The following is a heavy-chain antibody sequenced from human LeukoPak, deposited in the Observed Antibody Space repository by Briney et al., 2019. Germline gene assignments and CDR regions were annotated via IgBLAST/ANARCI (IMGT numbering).Heavy chain of an antibody. V-gene: IGHV1-18*01. D-gene: IGHD1-26*01. CDR1: GYTFTSYG. CDR2: IGAYNGNT. Sequence: ASVKVSCKASGYTFTSYGISWVRQAPGQGLEWMGWIGAYNGNTNYAQKLQGRVTMTTDTSTSTAYMELRNLRSDDTAVYYCARGGRWELPRPYAFDIWGQGTMVTVSS. J-gene: IGHJ3*02. CDR3: ARGGRWELPRPYAFDI.